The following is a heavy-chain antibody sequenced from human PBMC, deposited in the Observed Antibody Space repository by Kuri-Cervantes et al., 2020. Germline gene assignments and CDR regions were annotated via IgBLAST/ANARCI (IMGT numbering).Heavy chain of an antibody. CDR2: ISYDGSNK. Sequence: GESLKISCAASGFTFSSYGMHWVRQAPGKGLEWVAVISYDGSNKYYADSVKGRFTISRDNSKNTLYLQMNSLRAEDTAVCYCAKDRRSEGITYYYGMDVWGQGTTVTVSS. CDR1: GFTFSSYG. V-gene: IGHV3-30*18. D-gene: IGHD3-10*01. CDR3: AKDRRSEGITYYYGMDV. J-gene: IGHJ6*02.